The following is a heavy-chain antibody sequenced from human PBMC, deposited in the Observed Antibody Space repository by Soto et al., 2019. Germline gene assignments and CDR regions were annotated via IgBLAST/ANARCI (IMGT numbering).Heavy chain of an antibody. CDR3: AWDFYGGSHYNRLDV. V-gene: IGHV3-23*04. CDR2: ISGGGSSS. Sequence: EMQLVESGGRLVQPGGSLRLACEASGFTFSSYSMSWVRQAPGKGLEWVTGISGGGSSSYFADSVKGRFTISRDNSKNNMYLQMDRLRAEDTAAYYCAWDFYGGSHYNRLDVWGQGTTVVVSS. J-gene: IGHJ6*02. CDR1: GFTFSSYS. D-gene: IGHD2-15*01.